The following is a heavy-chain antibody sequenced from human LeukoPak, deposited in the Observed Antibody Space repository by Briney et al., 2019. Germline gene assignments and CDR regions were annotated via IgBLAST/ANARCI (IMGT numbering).Heavy chain of an antibody. CDR1: GYTFTGYY. D-gene: IGHD6-19*01. J-gene: IGHJ4*02. V-gene: IGHV1-2*06. CDR3: ATSSFRWLVLLI. CDR2: INPNSGGT. Sequence: ASVKVSCKASGYTFTGYYMHWVRQAPGQGLEWMGRINPNSGGTNYAQKFQGRVTMTEDTSTDTAYMELSSLRSEDTAVYYCATSSFRWLVLLIWGQGTLVTVSS.